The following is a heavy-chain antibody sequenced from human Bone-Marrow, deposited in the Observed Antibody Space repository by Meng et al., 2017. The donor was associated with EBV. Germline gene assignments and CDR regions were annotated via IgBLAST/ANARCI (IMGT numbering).Heavy chain of an antibody. J-gene: IGHJ4*02. CDR2: ISSSSSYI. D-gene: IGHD4-17*01. Sequence: EVQLVESGGGLVKLGVSLRLSCAASGFTFSSYSMNSCRQAPGQGLESVSSISSSSSYIYYADSVKGRFTISRDNAKNSLYLQMNSLRAEDTAVYYCAVSMTTVTYIDYRGQGTLVTVSS. V-gene: IGHV3-21*01. CDR3: AVSMTTVTYIDY. CDR1: GFTFSSYS.